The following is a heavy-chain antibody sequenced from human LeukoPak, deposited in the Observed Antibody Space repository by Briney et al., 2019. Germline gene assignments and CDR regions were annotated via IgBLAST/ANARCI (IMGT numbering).Heavy chain of an antibody. CDR1: GGSISSSSYY. D-gene: IGHD3-3*01. CDR3: ASLVYDFWSGYLGHYFDY. Sequence: SETLSLTCTVSGGSISSSSYYWGWIRQPPGKGLEWIGSIYYSGSTYYNPSLKSRVTISVDTSKNQFSLKLSSVTAADTAVCYCASLVYDFWSGYLGHYFDYWGQGTLVTVSS. CDR2: IYYSGST. V-gene: IGHV4-39*01. J-gene: IGHJ4*02.